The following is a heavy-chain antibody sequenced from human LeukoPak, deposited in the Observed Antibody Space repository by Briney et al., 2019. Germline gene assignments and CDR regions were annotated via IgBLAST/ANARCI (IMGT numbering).Heavy chain of an antibody. CDR2: IKQDGSEK. CDR1: GFTFSNYW. D-gene: IGHD5-24*01. Sequence: GGSLRLSCAASGFTFSNYWMTWVRQAPGKGLEWVANIKQDGSEKYYVDSVKGRFTISRDNATNSLYLQMNSLRAEDTAVYYCARDDGSFDYWGQGTLVTVSS. J-gene: IGHJ4*02. CDR3: ARDDGSFDY. V-gene: IGHV3-7*01.